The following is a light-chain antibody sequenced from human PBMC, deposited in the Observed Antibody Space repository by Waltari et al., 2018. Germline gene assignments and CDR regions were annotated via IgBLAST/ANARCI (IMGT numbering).Light chain of an antibody. J-gene: IGKJ2*03. Sequence: DIVLTQSPATLSLSPGERATLPCRASQTVGSYLDWYQRKPGQAPRLLIYDASNRATGISARFSGSGSGTDFTLTISSLEPGDSAVYYCQQRSDRPPLSFGQGTKLEIK. CDR2: DAS. CDR3: QQRSDRPPLS. CDR1: QTVGSY. V-gene: IGKV3-11*01.